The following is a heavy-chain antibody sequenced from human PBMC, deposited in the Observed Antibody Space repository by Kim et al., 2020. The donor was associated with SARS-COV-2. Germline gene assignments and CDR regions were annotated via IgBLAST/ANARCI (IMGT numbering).Heavy chain of an antibody. CDR2: DDESGTT. CDR1: DASTKSSTW. J-gene: IGHJ5*02. D-gene: IGHD6-19*01. Sequence: SETLSLTCTVSDASTKSSTWWSWLRQSPGEGLHWIGEDDESGTTNYHPSLKRRVSISIDTTTNQFSLKLNSVTTADTAIYYCAAIPSSGWKRETLGSWGRGTLVTVSS. CDR3: AAIPSSGWKRETLGS. V-gene: IGHV4-4*02.